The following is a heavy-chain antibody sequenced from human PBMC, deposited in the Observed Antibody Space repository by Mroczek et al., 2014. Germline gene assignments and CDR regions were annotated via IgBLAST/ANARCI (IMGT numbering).Heavy chain of an antibody. CDR3: AREWSTGYHRGGVFDP. V-gene: IGHV3-30-3*01. J-gene: IGHJ5*02. Sequence: SGGGVVQPGRSLRLSCAASGFTFSSYAMHWVRQAPGKGLEWVAVISHDGSNKYYADSVKGRFTISRDNSKNTLYLQMNSLRAEDTAVYYCAREWSTGYHRGGVFDPWGQGTLVTVSS. CDR2: ISHDGSNK. CDR1: GFTFSSYA. D-gene: IGHD3-16*01.